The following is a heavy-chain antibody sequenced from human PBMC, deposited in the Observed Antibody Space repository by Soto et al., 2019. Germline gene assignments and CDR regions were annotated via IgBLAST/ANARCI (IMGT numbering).Heavy chain of an antibody. J-gene: IGHJ4*02. CDR2: IKQDGSEK. CDR1: GFTFISYW. Sequence: GGSLRLSCASSGFTFISYWMSWVRQAPGKGLEWVANIKQDGSEKYYVDSVKGRFTISRDNAKNSLYLQMNSLRAEDTAVYYCARDLDSSWSFDYWGQGTLVTVSS. D-gene: IGHD6-13*01. V-gene: IGHV3-7*01. CDR3: ARDLDSSWSFDY.